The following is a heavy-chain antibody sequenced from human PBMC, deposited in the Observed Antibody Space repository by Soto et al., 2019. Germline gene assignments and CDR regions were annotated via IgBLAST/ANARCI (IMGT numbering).Heavy chain of an antibody. CDR2: IYPGDSDT. Sequence: GESLKISCKGSGYSFTSYWIGWVRQMPGKGLEWMGIIYPGDSDTRYSPSFQGQVTISADKSISTAYLQWSSLKASDTAMYYCARHRTYCSSTSCYTTHYFDYWGQGTLVTVSS. J-gene: IGHJ4*02. CDR3: ARHRTYCSSTSCYTTHYFDY. D-gene: IGHD2-2*02. V-gene: IGHV5-51*01. CDR1: GYSFTSYW.